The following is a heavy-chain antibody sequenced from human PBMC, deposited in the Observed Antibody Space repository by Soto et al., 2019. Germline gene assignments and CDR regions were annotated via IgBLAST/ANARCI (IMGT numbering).Heavy chain of an antibody. CDR1: GXTFSDHY. CDR2: TRNKANSYTT. Sequence: LRLSCAASGXTFSDHYMDWVRQAPGKGLEWVGRTRNKANSYTTEYAASVKGRFTISRDDSKNSLYLQMNSLKTEDTAVYYCAREPYVWWSYRYGGMDYWGQGTLVTVSS. D-gene: IGHD3-16*02. CDR3: AREPYVWWSYRYGGMDY. V-gene: IGHV3-72*01. J-gene: IGHJ4*02.